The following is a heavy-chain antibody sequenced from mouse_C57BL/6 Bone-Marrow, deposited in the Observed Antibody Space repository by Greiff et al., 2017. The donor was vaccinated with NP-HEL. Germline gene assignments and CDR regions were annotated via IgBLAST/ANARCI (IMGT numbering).Heavy chain of an antibody. J-gene: IGHJ4*01. CDR3: ARSEVKAMDY. V-gene: IGHV1-81*01. D-gene: IGHD1-3*01. CDR1: GYTFTSYG. CDR2: IYPRSGNT. Sequence: QVQLKESGAELARPGASVKLSCKASGYTFTSYGISWVKQRTGQGLEWIGEIYPRSGNTYYNEKFKGKATLTADKSSSTAYMELRSLTSEDSAVYFCARSEVKAMDYWGQGTSVTVS.